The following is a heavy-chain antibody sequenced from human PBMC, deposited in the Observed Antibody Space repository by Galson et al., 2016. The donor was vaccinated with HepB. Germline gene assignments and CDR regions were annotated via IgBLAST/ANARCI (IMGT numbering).Heavy chain of an antibody. CDR2: ISYDGNNK. CDR1: GFTFSSYA. D-gene: IGHD1-26*01. J-gene: IGHJ4*02. Sequence: SLRLSCAASGFTFSSYAMHWVRQAPGKGLEWVAVISYDGNNKYFAGSVKGRFTISRENSYKTLYLQMKSLRPDDTAVYYCEKAVGGSSGSLSNYWGQGALVTVSS. V-gene: IGHV3-30-3*01. CDR3: EKAVGGSSGSLSNY.